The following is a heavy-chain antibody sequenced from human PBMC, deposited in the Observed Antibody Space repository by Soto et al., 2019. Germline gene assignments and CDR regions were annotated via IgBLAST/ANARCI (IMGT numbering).Heavy chain of an antibody. CDR1: GSTFTSYD. CDR3: ARGRIGGYWFDP. Sequence: QVQLVQSGAEVKKPGASVKVSCKPSGSTFTSYDINWVRQATGQGLEWMGWMNPNSGNTGYAQKFQGRVTMTRITSTSTAYLELSSLRSEDTAVYYCARGRIGGYWFDPWGQGTLVTVSS. V-gene: IGHV1-8*01. CDR2: MNPNSGNT. J-gene: IGHJ5*02. D-gene: IGHD3-16*01.